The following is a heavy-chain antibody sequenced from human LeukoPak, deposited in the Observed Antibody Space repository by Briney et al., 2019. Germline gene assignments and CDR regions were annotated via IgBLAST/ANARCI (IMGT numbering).Heavy chain of an antibody. CDR3: AREPRSSSWYIRYYFDY. CDR2: IYYSGST. D-gene: IGHD6-13*01. Sequence: SETLSLTCTVSGGSISSSSYYWGWIRQPPGKGLEWIGSIYYSGSTYYNPSLKSRVTISVDTSKNQFSLKLSSVTAADTAVYYCAREPRSSSWYIRYYFDYWGQGTLVTVSS. J-gene: IGHJ4*02. CDR1: GGSISSSSYY. V-gene: IGHV4-39*02.